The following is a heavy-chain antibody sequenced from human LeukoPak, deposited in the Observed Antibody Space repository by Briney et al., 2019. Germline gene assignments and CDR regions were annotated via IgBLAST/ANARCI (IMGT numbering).Heavy chain of an antibody. J-gene: IGHJ4*02. V-gene: IGHV4-34*01. D-gene: IGHD4-17*01. CDR3: ARSHYGVDFDY. CDR1: GGSFSGYY. CDR2: INHSGST. Sequence: SETLSLTCAVYGGSFSGYYWSWIRQPPGKGLEWIGEINHSGSTNYNPSLKSRVTISVDTSKNQFSLKLSSVTAADTAVYYCARSHYGVDFDYWGQGSLVTVSS.